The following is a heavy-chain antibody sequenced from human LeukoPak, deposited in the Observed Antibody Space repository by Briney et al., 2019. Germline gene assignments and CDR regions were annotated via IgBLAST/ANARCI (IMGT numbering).Heavy chain of an antibody. CDR3: ARHGNGYGGNSRGWYFDL. D-gene: IGHD4-23*01. Sequence: KSSETLSLTCTVSGGSISSYYWSWIRQPPGKGLEWIGYIYYTGSTNYNPSLKSRVTISVDTSKNQFSLKLSSVTAADTAVYYCARHGNGYGGNSRGWYFDLWGRGTLVTVSS. V-gene: IGHV4-59*08. J-gene: IGHJ2*01. CDR1: GGSISSYY. CDR2: IYYTGST.